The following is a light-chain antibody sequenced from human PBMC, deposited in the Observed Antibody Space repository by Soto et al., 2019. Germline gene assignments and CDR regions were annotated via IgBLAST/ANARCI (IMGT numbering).Light chain of an antibody. CDR3: QSYDSSLSGHV. J-gene: IGLJ1*01. V-gene: IGLV1-40*01. Sequence: QSVLTQPPSVSGAPGQRVTISCTGSSSKIGAGYDVHWYQQLPGTPPKLLIYGNSNRPSGVPDRFSGSKSGTSASLAITGLQAEDEADYYCQSYDSSLSGHVFGTGTKVTVL. CDR2: GNS. CDR1: SSKIGAGYD.